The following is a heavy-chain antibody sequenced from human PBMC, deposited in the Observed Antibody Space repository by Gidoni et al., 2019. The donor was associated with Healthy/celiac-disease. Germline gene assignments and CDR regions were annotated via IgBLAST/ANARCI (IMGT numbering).Heavy chain of an antibody. J-gene: IGHJ3*02. V-gene: IGHV1-69*06. CDR3: ARERRGSGIQLWPRAFDI. D-gene: IGHD5-18*01. CDR2: ITPILGPA. Sequence: QVQLVQSGAEVNKPGSSVKFSCKASGVTFSSYAIRWVRQAPGQVLEWMGGITPILGPANYAQKFQGRVTITADKSTSTAYMELSSLRSEDTAVYYCARERRGSGIQLWPRAFDIWGQGTMVTVSS. CDR1: GVTFSSYA.